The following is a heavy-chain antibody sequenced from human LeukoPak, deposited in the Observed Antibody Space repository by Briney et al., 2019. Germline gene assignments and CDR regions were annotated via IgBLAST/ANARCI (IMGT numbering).Heavy chain of an antibody. D-gene: IGHD2-2*01. V-gene: IGHV1-69*05. CDR1: GGTFSSYA. J-gene: IGHJ5*02. Sequence: ASVKVSCXASGGTFSSYAISWVRQAPGQGLEWMGRIIPIFGTANYAQKFQGRVTITTDESTSTAYMELSSLRSEDTAVYYCARGKIVVVPAADNWFDPWGQGTLVTVSS. CDR2: IIPIFGTA. CDR3: ARGKIVVVPAADNWFDP.